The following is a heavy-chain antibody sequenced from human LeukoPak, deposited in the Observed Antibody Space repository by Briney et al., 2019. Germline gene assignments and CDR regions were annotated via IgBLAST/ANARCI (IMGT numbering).Heavy chain of an antibody. D-gene: IGHD3-16*01. CDR2: INHSGST. V-gene: IGHV4-34*01. J-gene: IGHJ5*02. Sequence: PSETLSLACAVYGGSFSGYYWSWIRQPPGKGLEWIGEINHSGSTNYNPSLKSRVTISVDTSKNQFSLKLSSVTAADTAVYYCARFGPQNLPWGQGTLVTVSS. CDR3: ARFGPQNLP. CDR1: GGSFSGYY.